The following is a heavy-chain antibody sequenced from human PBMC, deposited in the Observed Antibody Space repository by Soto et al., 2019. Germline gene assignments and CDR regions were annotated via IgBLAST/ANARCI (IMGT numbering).Heavy chain of an antibody. CDR3: ARVPPCQVAPPYYYYGMDV. Sequence: QVQLVQSGAEVKKPGASVKVSCKASGYTFTSYDINWVRQATGQGLEWMGWMNHNSANTGYAQKFQGRVTMTRDISISTAYMELNSLSSEDTAVYYCARVPPCQVAPPYYYYGMDVWGQGTTVTVSS. J-gene: IGHJ6*02. V-gene: IGHV1-8*01. CDR2: MNHNSANT. CDR1: GYTFTSYD.